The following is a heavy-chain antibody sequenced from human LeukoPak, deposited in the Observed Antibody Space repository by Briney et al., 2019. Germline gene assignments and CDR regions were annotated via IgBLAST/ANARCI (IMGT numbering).Heavy chain of an antibody. Sequence: PSETLSPTCTVSLDSTTSNFWSWVRQPPGKGLEWIGEIHRSGSPNYNPSLQSRVTISIDRSRNQIALELSSVTAADTAVYYCAREILGGFNPGAYWGQGTLVTVSS. CDR3: AREILGGFNPGAY. D-gene: IGHD1-14*01. V-gene: IGHV4-4*02. J-gene: IGHJ4*02. CDR2: IHRSGSP. CDR1: LDSTTSNF.